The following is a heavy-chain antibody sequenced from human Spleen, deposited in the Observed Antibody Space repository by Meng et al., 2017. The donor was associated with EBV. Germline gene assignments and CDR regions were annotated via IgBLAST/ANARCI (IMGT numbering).Heavy chain of an antibody. Sequence: QVQFQESGPGLVQPSGTLSLTCAVSGDSIRSDNWWTWVRQPPGKGLEWIGEVHHDGSTNYNASLKSRVSISVEKSKNQFSLNMTSVTAADTAVYYCARADGDANWFDPWGQGTLVTVSS. J-gene: IGHJ5*01. CDR1: GDSIRSDNW. D-gene: IGHD4-17*01. CDR2: VHHDGST. CDR3: ARADGDANWFDP. V-gene: IGHV4-4*02.